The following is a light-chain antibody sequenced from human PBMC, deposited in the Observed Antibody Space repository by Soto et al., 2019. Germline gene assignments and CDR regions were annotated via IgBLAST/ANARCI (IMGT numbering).Light chain of an antibody. J-gene: IGKJ2*01. Sequence: IQMTQSPSTLSASVGDRVTITCRASQSISSWLAWYQQKPGTAPKLLIYKASTLESGVPSRFSGSRSGTEFTLTVSSLQPDDFATYYCQQYNDSFPYTFGQGTKVEIK. CDR3: QQYNDSFPYT. CDR1: QSISSW. CDR2: KAS. V-gene: IGKV1-5*03.